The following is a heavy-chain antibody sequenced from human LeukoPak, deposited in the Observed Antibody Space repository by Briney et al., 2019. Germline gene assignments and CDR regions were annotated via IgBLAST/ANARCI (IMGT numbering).Heavy chain of an antibody. V-gene: IGHV4-38-2*02. CDR1: GYSISSGYY. J-gene: IGHJ4*02. CDR2: IYTTGST. Sequence: SETLSLTCTVSGYSISSGYYWGWIRQPPGKGLEWIGRIYTTGSTYYNHFLKSRVTMAVDTSKNQFSLKLSSVTAADTAVYYCARARPSVLRFLEWLLHFDYWGQGTLVTVSS. CDR3: ARARPSVLRFLEWLLHFDY. D-gene: IGHD3-3*01.